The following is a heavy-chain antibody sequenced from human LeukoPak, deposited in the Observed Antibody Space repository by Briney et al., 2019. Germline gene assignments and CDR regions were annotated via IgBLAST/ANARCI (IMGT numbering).Heavy chain of an antibody. V-gene: IGHV3-11*04. CDR2: ISSSGGII. CDR3: VRGSPITMIPRETGAFDI. CDR1: GFTFSDYY. J-gene: IGHJ3*02. D-gene: IGHD3-22*01. Sequence: PGGSLRLSCAASGFTFSDYYMSWIRQAPGKGLEWVSYISSSGGIIYYADSVKGRFTISRDNAKNSLYLQMNSLRAEATAVYYCVRGSPITMIPRETGAFDIWGQGTMVIVSS.